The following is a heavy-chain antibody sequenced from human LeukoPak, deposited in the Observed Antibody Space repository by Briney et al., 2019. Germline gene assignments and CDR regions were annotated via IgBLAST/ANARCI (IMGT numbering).Heavy chain of an antibody. D-gene: IGHD3-10*01. CDR1: GGSFSGYY. J-gene: IGHJ3*02. Sequence: PSETLSLTCAVYGGSFSGYYWSWIRQPPGKGLEWIGEINHSGSTNYNPSLKSRVTISVDTSKNQFSLKLSSVTAADTAVYYCARGYYGSGSPEAFDIWGQGTMVTVSS. CDR3: ARGYYGSGSPEAFDI. CDR2: INHSGST. V-gene: IGHV4-34*01.